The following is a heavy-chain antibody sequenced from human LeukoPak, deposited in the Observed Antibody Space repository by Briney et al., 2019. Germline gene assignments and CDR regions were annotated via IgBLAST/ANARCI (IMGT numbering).Heavy chain of an antibody. Sequence: SETLSLTCTVSGGSISRGGDFWSWIRQHPEKGLEWIGYIYSSGITFYNPSLKSRVSISVDKSKNQFSLKMSSVTAADTVVYYCARRFCTDGSCYHDFWGQGALVTVSA. V-gene: IGHV4-31*03. J-gene: IGHJ4*02. CDR3: ARRFCTDGSCYHDF. D-gene: IGHD2-15*01. CDR1: GGSISRGGDF. CDR2: IYSSGIT.